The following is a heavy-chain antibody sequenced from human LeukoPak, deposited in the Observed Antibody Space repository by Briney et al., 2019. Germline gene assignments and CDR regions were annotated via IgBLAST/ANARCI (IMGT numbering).Heavy chain of an antibody. Sequence: SETLSLTCTVSGGSISSYYWSWIRQPAGKGLEGIGRIYTSGSTNYNPSLKSRVTMSVDTSKNQFSLKLSSVTAADTAAYYCARDCSSTSCYRYYFDYWGQGTLVTVSS. J-gene: IGHJ4*02. V-gene: IGHV4-4*07. D-gene: IGHD2-2*01. CDR3: ARDCSSTSCYRYYFDY. CDR1: GGSISSYY. CDR2: IYTSGST.